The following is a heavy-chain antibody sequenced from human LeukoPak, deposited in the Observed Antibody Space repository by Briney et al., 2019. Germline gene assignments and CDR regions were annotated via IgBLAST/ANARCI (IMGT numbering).Heavy chain of an antibody. CDR2: INHSGST. J-gene: IGHJ4*02. CDR1: GGSFSGYY. V-gene: IGHV4-34*01. CDR3: ARGPGQQLVPRYFDY. D-gene: IGHD6-13*01. Sequence: PSETLSLTCAVYGGSFSGYYWSWIRQPPGKGLEWIGEINHSGSTDYNPSLKSRVTISVDTSKNQFSLKLSSVTAADTAVYCCARGPGQQLVPRYFDYWGQGTLVTVSS.